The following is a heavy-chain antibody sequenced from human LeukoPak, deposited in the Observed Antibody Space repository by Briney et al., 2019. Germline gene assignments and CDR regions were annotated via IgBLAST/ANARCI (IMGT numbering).Heavy chain of an antibody. CDR1: GGSISSYY. Sequence: SEPLSLTCTVSGGSISSYYWSWIRQPPGKGLEWIGYIYYSGSTNYNPSLKSRVTISVDTSKNQFSLKLSSVTAADTAVYYCAREGYSYGPFDYWGQGTLVIVSS. V-gene: IGHV4-59*01. J-gene: IGHJ4*02. CDR3: AREGYSYGPFDY. CDR2: IYYSGST. D-gene: IGHD5-18*01.